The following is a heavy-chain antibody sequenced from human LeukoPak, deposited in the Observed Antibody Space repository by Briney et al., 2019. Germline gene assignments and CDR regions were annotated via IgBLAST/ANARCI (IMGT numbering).Heavy chain of an antibody. CDR2: IYYSGST. D-gene: IGHD5-18*01. J-gene: IGHJ4*02. Sequence: SETLSLTCTVSGGSITSSYWSWIRQPPGKGLEWIGCIYYSGSTNYNPPLKSRVTMSVDTSKNQFSLKLTSVTAADTAVYYCVRPIRGYSFDYYDYWGQGTLVTVSS. CDR3: VRPIRGYSFDYYDY. V-gene: IGHV4-59*01. CDR1: GGSITSSY.